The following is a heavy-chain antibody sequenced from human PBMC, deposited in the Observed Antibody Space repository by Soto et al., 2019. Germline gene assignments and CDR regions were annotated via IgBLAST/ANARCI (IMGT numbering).Heavy chain of an antibody. CDR3: ARTYYDFWSHYYYMDV. CDR2: IYYSGST. CDR1: GGSVSSGSYY. Sequence: SETLSLTCTVSGGSVSSGSYYWSWIRQPPGKGLEWIGYIYYSGSTNYNPSLKSRVTISVDTSKNQFSLKLSSVTAADTAVYYCARTYYDFWSHYYYMDVWGKGTTVTVSS. V-gene: IGHV4-61*01. D-gene: IGHD3-3*01. J-gene: IGHJ6*03.